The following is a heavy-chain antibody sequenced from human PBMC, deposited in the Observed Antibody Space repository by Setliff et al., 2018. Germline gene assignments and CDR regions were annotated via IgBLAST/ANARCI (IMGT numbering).Heavy chain of an antibody. CDR2: IYTSGST. V-gene: IGHV4-4*07. CDR1: GGSISNYY. Sequence: CTVSGGSISNYYWSWIRQPAGKGLEWIGRIYTSGSTNYNPSLKSRVTMSVDTSKNQFSLKVSSVTAADTAVYYCARSFSRREKFLLDYWGQGALVTVSS. J-gene: IGHJ4*02. CDR3: ARSFSRREKFLLDY.